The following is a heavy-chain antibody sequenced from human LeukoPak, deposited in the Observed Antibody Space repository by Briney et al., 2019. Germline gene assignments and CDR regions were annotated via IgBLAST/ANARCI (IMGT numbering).Heavy chain of an antibody. V-gene: IGHV3-74*01. J-gene: IGHJ6*03. CDR2: INSDGSST. D-gene: IGHD6-13*01. Sequence: GGSLRLSCAASGFTFSSYWMHWVRQAPGKGLVWVSRINSDGSSTSYADSVKGRFTISRDNAKNTLYLQMNSLRAEDTAVYYCARDNPRYSSSWYLSAYYYYYMDVWGKGTTVTIPS. CDR3: ARDNPRYSSSWYLSAYYYYYMDV. CDR1: GFTFSSYW.